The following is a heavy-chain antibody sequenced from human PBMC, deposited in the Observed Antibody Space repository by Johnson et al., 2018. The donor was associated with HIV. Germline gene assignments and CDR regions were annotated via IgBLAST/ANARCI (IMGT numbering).Heavy chain of an antibody. V-gene: IGHV3-23*04. J-gene: IGHJ3*02. CDR2: ISGSGGRT. Sequence: VQLVESGGGVARPGGSLRLSCAASGFTFSRHAMSWVRQAPGKGLDWVSAISGSGGRTYYGDSVKGRFTISRDNSKNSLYLQMNSLRTEDTALYYCAKGGTVTTDAFDIWGQGTMVTVSS. CDR1: GFTFSRHA. D-gene: IGHD4-17*01. CDR3: AKGGTVTTDAFDI.